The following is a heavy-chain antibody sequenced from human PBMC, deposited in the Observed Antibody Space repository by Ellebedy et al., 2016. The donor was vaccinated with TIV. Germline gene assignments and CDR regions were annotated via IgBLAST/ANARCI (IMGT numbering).Heavy chain of an antibody. V-gene: IGHV3-64*02. D-gene: IGHD6-13*01. CDR2: ISSNGGST. J-gene: IGHJ4*02. CDR3: ARGSSSWYAPIDY. CDR1: GFTFSSYA. Sequence: PGGSLRLSCAASGFTFSSYAMHWVRQAPGKGLEYVSAISSNGGSTYYADSVKGRFTISRDNSKNTLYLQMGSLRAEDMAVYYCARGSSSWYAPIDYWGQGTLVTVSS.